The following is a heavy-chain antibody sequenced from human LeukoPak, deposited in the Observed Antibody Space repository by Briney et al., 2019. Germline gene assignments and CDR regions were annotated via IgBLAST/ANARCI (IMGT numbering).Heavy chain of an antibody. CDR2: TYYRSKWYN. CDR3: ARVPDDFWSGYSSLFDY. Sequence: SQTLSLTCAISGDSVSSSSAAWNWIRQSPSRGLEWLGRTYYRSKWYNDYAVSVKSRITINPDTSKNQFSLKLSSVTAADTAVYYCARVPDDFWSGYSSLFDYWGQGTLVTVSS. D-gene: IGHD3-3*01. CDR1: GDSVSSSSAA. V-gene: IGHV6-1*01. J-gene: IGHJ4*02.